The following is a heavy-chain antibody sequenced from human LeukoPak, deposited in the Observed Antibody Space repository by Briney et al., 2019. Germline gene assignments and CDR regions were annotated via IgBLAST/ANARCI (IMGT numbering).Heavy chain of an antibody. D-gene: IGHD1-26*01. Sequence: SETLSLTCTVSTYSISTGYFWGWIRQPPGKGLEWIGYIYYTGSTSYNPSLKSRVTMSLDASKNQFSLELNSVTPADTAVYYCARGGNYWPQWWFDPWGRGTLVSVSS. CDR3: ARGGNYWPQWWFDP. CDR2: IYYTGST. J-gene: IGHJ5*02. V-gene: IGHV4-61*01. CDR1: TYSISTGYF.